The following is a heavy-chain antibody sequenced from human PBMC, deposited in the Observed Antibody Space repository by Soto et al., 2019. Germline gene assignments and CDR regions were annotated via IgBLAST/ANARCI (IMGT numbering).Heavy chain of an antibody. CDR1: GGTFSSYT. CDR2: IIPILGIA. Sequence: QVQLVQSGAEVKKPGSSVKVSCKASGGTFSSYTISWVRQAPGQGLEWMGRIIPILGIANYAQKFQGRVMITADKSTSTAYMELSSLRSEDTAVYYCARPLAAAGGFDLWGRGTLVTVSS. D-gene: IGHD6-13*01. V-gene: IGHV1-69*02. CDR3: ARPLAAAGGFDL. J-gene: IGHJ2*01.